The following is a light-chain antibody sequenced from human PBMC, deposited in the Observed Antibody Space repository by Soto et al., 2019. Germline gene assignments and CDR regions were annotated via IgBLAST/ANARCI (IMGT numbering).Light chain of an antibody. CDR3: MQGKRAPST. J-gene: IGKJ1*01. V-gene: IGKV2-28*01. CDR2: LGS. CDR1: QSLLHSNGYNY. Sequence: DIVMTQSPLSLPVTPGEPASFSCSSSQSLLHSNGYNYFDWYLQKPGQTPQLLIYLGSNRATGVPDRFSGSWSGADFTLKISRVEAEDVGVYYCMQGKRAPSTFGQRTMMEIK.